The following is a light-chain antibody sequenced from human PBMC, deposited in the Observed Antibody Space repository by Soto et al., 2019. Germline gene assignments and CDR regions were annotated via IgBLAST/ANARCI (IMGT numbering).Light chain of an antibody. Sequence: EIVMTQSPATLSVSPGERATLSCRGSQSVDSKLAWYQQKPGQGPRLLIYGASSRATGIPARFSGSGSGTEFTLTISSVQSEDFAVYYCQHYSTWLWTFGQGTKVEIK. CDR2: GAS. CDR3: QHYSTWLWT. V-gene: IGKV3-15*01. CDR1: QSVDSK. J-gene: IGKJ1*01.